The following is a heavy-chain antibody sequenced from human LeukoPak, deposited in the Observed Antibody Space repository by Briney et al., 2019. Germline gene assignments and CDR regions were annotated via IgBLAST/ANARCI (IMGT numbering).Heavy chain of an antibody. J-gene: IGHJ4*02. V-gene: IGHV1-69*13. Sequence: SVKVSCKASGDTFGSYAISWVRQAPGQGLEWMGGIIPIFGTANYAQKFQGRVTITADESTSTAYMELSSLRSEDTAVYYCAIRSYYDSSGYYLGGNFDYWGQGTLVTVSS. CDR1: GDTFGSYA. CDR2: IIPIFGTA. D-gene: IGHD3-22*01. CDR3: AIRSYYDSSGYYLGGNFDY.